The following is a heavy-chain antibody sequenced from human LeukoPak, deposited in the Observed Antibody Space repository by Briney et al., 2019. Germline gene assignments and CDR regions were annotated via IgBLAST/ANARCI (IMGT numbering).Heavy chain of an antibody. CDR2: ISSSGKTI. CDR3: GRSGFCNSVSCYGLDL. D-gene: IGHD2-2*01. V-gene: IGHV3-48*03. J-gene: IGHJ4*02. CDR1: GFSLSSYE. Sequence: GGSLRLSCAASGFSLSSYEMNWVRQAPRKGLEWVSYISSSGKTIYYADSVKGRFTISRDNAKNSLFLQMNSLRAEDTAVYYCGRSGFCNSVSCYGLDLWGQGTLVTVSS.